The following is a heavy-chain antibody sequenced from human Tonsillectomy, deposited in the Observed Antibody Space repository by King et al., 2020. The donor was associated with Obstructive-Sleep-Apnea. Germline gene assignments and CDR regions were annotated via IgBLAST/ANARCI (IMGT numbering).Heavy chain of an antibody. CDR2: IRWDGGST. CDR3: AKDQYFGDSFNPVFDY. Sequence: VQLVESGGAVVQPGGSLRLSCAGSGFTFDDYNMHWVRQPPGKGLEWVSLIRWDGGSTYSADSVKGRFTISRDNSKNSLYLQMNSLRIEDTALYYCAKDQYFGDSFNPVFDYWGQGVLVTVSS. CDR1: GFTFDDYN. D-gene: IGHD2-21*01. V-gene: IGHV3-43*01. J-gene: IGHJ4*02.